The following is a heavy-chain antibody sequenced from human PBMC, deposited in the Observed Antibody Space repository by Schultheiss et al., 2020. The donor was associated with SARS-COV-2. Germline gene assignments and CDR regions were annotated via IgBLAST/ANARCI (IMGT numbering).Heavy chain of an antibody. V-gene: IGHV3-11*06. CDR2: ITSSGTYT. CDR1: GFTFTDYY. J-gene: IGHJ4*02. D-gene: IGHD1-26*01. Sequence: GESLKISCAASGFTFTDYYMSWIRQTPGKRLEWISYITSSGTYTNYADSVNGRFTISRDNAKKLVYLEMNNLRAEDTAVYYCVRWGYDSWGQGTLVTVSS. CDR3: VRWGYDS.